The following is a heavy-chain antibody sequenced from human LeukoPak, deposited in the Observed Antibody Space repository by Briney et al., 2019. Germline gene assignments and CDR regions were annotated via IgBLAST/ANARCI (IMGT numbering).Heavy chain of an antibody. Sequence: ASVKVSFKASGYTFTGYYMHWVRQAPGPGLEWMGWINPNSGGTNYAQKFQGRVTMTRDTSNSTAYMELSRLRSDDTAVYYCARENSGSTGDFDYWGQGTLVTVSS. D-gene: IGHD3-10*01. V-gene: IGHV1-2*02. CDR1: GYTFTGYY. CDR2: INPNSGGT. J-gene: IGHJ4*02. CDR3: ARENSGSTGDFDY.